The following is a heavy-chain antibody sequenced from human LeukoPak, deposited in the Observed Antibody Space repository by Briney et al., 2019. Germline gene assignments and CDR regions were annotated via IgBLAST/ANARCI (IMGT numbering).Heavy chain of an antibody. J-gene: IGHJ6*03. V-gene: IGHV4-59*01. D-gene: IGHD3-10*01. CDR2: IYYSGST. Sequence: SETLSLTCTVSGGSISSYYWGWIRQPPGKGLEWIGYIYYSGSTNYNPSLKSRVTISVDTSKNQFSLKLSSVTAADTAVYYCAREGPILGSYYMDVWGKGTTVTVSS. CDR1: GGSISSYY. CDR3: AREGPILGSYYMDV.